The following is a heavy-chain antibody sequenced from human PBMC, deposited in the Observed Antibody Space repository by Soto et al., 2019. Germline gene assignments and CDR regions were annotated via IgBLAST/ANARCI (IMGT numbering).Heavy chain of an antibody. CDR3: AKDCCGGGTFYSYGMDV. Sequence: QLVESGGGVVQPGRSLRLSCAASGFTFTNYGIHWVRQAPGKGLEWVALISYDGSNKFYADSVKGRFTISRDNSKNTLYLQMNSLRPEDTAVYYCAKDCCGGGTFYSYGMDVWGQGTTVTVSS. CDR2: ISYDGSNK. J-gene: IGHJ6*02. CDR1: GFTFTNYG. V-gene: IGHV3-30*18. D-gene: IGHD2-21*01.